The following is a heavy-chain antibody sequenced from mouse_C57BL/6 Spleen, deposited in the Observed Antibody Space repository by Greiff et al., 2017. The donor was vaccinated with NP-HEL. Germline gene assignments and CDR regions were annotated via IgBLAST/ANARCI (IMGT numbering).Heavy chain of an antibody. CDR2: INPDSSTI. CDR1: GIDFSRYW. D-gene: IGHD1-1*01. Sequence: EVQLVESGGGLVQPGGSLKLSCAASGIDFSRYWMSWVRRAPGKGLEWIGEINPDSSTINYAPSLKDKFIISRDNAKNTLYLQMSKVRSEDTALYYCARTPDYYGSSYGAMDYWGQGTSVTVSS. J-gene: IGHJ4*01. V-gene: IGHV4-1*01. CDR3: ARTPDYYGSSYGAMDY.